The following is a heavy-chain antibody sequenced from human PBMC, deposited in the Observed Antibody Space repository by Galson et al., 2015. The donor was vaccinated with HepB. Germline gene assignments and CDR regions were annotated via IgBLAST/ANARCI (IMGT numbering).Heavy chain of an antibody. CDR2: IYSSGKS. J-gene: IGHJ4*02. V-gene: IGHV4-4*07. D-gene: IGHD3-16*01. Sequence: LSLTCTVSGASINGYYWSWIRQAAGKGLEWIGRIYSSGKSNSNPSLKSRLTMSVDTSKNQFSLKLSSVTAADTAVYYCARDEGERKGYYFDYWGQGSLVTVSS. CDR3: ARDEGERKGYYFDY. CDR1: GASINGYY.